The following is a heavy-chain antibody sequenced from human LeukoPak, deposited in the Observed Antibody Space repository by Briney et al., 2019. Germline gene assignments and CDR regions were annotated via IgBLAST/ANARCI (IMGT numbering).Heavy chain of an antibody. CDR2: IHASGTT. CDR3: ARAHDLDYGDWFDP. D-gene: IGHD4-17*01. J-gene: IGHJ5*02. V-gene: IGHV4-4*07. Sequence: SETLSLTCSVSGGSISSYFWSWIRQPAGKGLEWIGRIHASGTTICNPSLKSRVTMSMDTSKNQFSLKLNSMTAADTAVYYCARAHDLDYGDWFDPWGQGILVPVSS. CDR1: GGSISSYF.